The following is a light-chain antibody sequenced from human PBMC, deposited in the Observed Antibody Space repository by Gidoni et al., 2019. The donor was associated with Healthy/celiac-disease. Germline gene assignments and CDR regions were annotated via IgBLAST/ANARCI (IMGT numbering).Light chain of an antibody. CDR1: SSDVGSYNL. J-gene: IGLJ1*01. CDR3: CSYAGSSTPYV. Sequence: QSALTQPASVSGSPGQSITISCTGTSSDVGSYNLVSWYQQHPGKAPKLMIYEVSKRPSGVSNRFSGLQAEDEADYYCCSYAGSSTPYVFGTGTKVTVL. V-gene: IGLV2-23*02. CDR2: EVS.